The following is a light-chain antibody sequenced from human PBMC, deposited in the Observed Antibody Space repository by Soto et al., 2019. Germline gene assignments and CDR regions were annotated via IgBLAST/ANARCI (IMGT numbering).Light chain of an antibody. CDR3: QQRSNWPPVT. J-gene: IGKJ4*01. CDR2: DAS. Sequence: EVVLTQSPAILYLSPGERATLSCRASQSVKSSLAWDQQKPGQPPRLLIYDASHRATGIPARFSGSGSGTDFTLTISSLEPEDVAVYFCQQRSNWPPVTFGGGTKVQI. CDR1: QSVKSS. V-gene: IGKV3-11*01.